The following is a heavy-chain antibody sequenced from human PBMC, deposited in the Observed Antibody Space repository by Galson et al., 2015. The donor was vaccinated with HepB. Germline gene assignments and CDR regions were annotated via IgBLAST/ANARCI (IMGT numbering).Heavy chain of an antibody. CDR1: GYTFTSYA. CDR3: ARGGDSQYQLRFLEWLPPAFGI. V-gene: IGHV1-3*01. D-gene: IGHD3-3*01. Sequence: SVKVSCKASGYTFTSYAMHWVRQAPGQRLEWMGWINAGNGNTKYSQKFQGRVTITRDTSASTAYMELSSLRSEDTAVYYCARGGDSQYQLRFLEWLPPAFGIWGQGTMVTVSS. J-gene: IGHJ3*02. CDR2: INAGNGNT.